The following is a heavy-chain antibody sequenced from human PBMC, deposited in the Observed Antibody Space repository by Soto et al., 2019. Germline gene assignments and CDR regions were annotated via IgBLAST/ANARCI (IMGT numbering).Heavy chain of an antibody. Sequence: QVQLVQSGAEVKKPGASVKVSCKASGYTLTSSAMHWVRQAPGQRLEWMGKIFAGGDHTEYSERFQGRVTITRDTSASTVYMELSSLRSEDTAVYYCAKDRHYGSGSYNYFDYWGQGTLVTVSS. D-gene: IGHD3-10*01. V-gene: IGHV1-3*01. J-gene: IGHJ4*02. CDR1: GYTLTSSA. CDR3: AKDRHYGSGSYNYFDY. CDR2: IFAGGDHT.